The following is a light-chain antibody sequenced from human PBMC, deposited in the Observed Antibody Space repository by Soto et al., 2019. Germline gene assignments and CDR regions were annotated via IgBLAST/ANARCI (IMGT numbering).Light chain of an antibody. Sequence: QSALTQPASVSGSPGQSITISCTGSSSDVGGYDYVSWFQQHPGKAPKLIIYDVVNRPSGISNRFSGSKSGTTASLTISGRQAEDEADYYCSSYTGGSTVVFGGGTKLTVL. CDR3: SSYTGGSTVV. CDR2: DVV. J-gene: IGLJ2*01. CDR1: SSDVGGYDY. V-gene: IGLV2-14*01.